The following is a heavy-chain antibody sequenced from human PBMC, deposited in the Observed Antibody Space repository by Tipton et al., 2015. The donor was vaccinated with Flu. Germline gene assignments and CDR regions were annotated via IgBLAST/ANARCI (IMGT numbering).Heavy chain of an antibody. CDR3: ARDKRDYFGSGSYSD. Sequence: TLSLTCAVSGGSISSGTYYWSWIRQHPGKGLEWIGYIYYSGSTYYNPSLKSRVTMSIDTSKNQFSLRLSSVTATGTAVYYCARDKRDYFGSGSYSDWGQGTLVTVSS. CDR1: GGSISSGTYY. D-gene: IGHD3-10*01. J-gene: IGHJ4*02. CDR2: IYYSGST. V-gene: IGHV4-31*11.